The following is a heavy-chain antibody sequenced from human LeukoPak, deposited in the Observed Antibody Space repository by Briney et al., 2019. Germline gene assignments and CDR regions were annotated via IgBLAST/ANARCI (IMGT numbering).Heavy chain of an antibody. D-gene: IGHD4-17*01. CDR1: GGSISSYY. J-gene: IGHJ4*02. Sequence: SETLSLTCTVSGGSISSYYWSCIRQPAGKGLEWIGRIYTSGSTNYNPSLKSRVTMSVDTSKNQFSLKLSSVTAAHTAVYYCASLLTTVGVFDYWGQGTLVTVSS. V-gene: IGHV4-4*07. CDR3: ASLLTTVGVFDY. CDR2: IYTSGST.